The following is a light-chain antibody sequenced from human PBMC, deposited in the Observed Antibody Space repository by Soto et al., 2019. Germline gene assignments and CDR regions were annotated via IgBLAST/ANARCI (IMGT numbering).Light chain of an antibody. CDR3: QQYKIWAYT. J-gene: IGKJ2*01. Sequence: DIQMTQSPSILSASVGDSVTTTCRARESVSSWLAWYQQKPGKAPKLLIYKTSTLQSGVPSRFSGSGSGTEFTLTISSLQPDDFATYYCQQYKIWAYTFGQGTKLEI. CDR1: ESVSSW. CDR2: KTS. V-gene: IGKV1-5*03.